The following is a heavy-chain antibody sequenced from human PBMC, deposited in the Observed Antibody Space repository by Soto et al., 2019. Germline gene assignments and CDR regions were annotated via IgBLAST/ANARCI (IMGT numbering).Heavy chain of an antibody. CDR2: IWNDGNGY. CDR1: GFNFNNYG. Sequence: QVQLVESGGGVVQPGRSLRLSCAASGFNFNNYGMHWVRQAPGKGLEWVAVIWNDGNGYYYANSVKGRFTISRDNTKNTLSVQMSSLRADDTAVYYCAGRQMSPPTRGAASAIGGMDVWGQGTTVTVSS. J-gene: IGHJ6*02. D-gene: IGHD6-13*01. V-gene: IGHV3-33*01. CDR3: AGRQMSPPTRGAASAIGGMDV.